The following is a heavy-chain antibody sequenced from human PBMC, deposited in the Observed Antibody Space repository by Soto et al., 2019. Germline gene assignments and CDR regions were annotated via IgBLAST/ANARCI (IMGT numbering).Heavy chain of an antibody. D-gene: IGHD3-22*01. CDR2: INPSGGST. J-gene: IGHJ3*02. CDR3: VGDSSGYAPVDI. CDR1: GYTFTSYY. Sequence: QVQLVQSGAEVKKPGASVKVSCKASGYTFTSYYMHWVRQAPGQGLEWMGIINPSGGSTSYAQKFQGRVTMTRDTSTSTVYMELSSRRSEDTAVYYCVGDSSGYAPVDIWGQGTMVTVSS. V-gene: IGHV1-46*01.